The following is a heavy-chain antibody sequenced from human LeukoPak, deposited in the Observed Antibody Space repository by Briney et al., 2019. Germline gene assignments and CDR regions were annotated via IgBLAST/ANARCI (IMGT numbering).Heavy chain of an antibody. J-gene: IGHJ4*02. CDR2: IYPNSGGT. V-gene: IGHV1-2*02. CDR1: GYTFTSFG. Sequence: VASVKVSCKASGYTFTSFGISWVRQAPGQGLEWMGWIYPNSGGTNYAQKFQGRVTMTRDTSISTAYMELSSLRSDDTAVYYCARAIGEFYGAGSYYSWGQGTLVTVSS. CDR3: ARAIGEFYGAGSYYS. D-gene: IGHD3-10*01.